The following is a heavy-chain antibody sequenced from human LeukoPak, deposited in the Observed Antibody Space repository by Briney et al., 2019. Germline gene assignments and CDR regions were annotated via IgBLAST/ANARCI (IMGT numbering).Heavy chain of an antibody. Sequence: SETLSLTCTVSGGSISSGDYYWSWIRQPPGKGLEWIGYIYYSGSTYYNPSLKSRVTISVDTSKNQFSLKLSSVTAADTAVYYCAREFGESDYYYYGMDVWGQGTTVTVSS. D-gene: IGHD3-10*01. V-gene: IGHV4-30-4*01. CDR2: IYYSGST. CDR3: AREFGESDYYYYGMDV. CDR1: GGSISSGDYY. J-gene: IGHJ6*02.